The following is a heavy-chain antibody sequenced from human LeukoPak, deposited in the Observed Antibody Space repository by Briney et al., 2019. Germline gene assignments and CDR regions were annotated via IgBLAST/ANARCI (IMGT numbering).Heavy chain of an antibody. CDR1: GYTFTGYY. D-gene: IGHD1-26*01. V-gene: IGHV1-2*02. J-gene: IGHJ5*02. Sequence: ASVKVSCKASGYTFTGYYIHWVRQAPGQGLEWMGWINPNSGGTNYAQKFQARVTMTRDTSISTAYMELSRLTSDDTAVYYCVRAISATNLNWFDPWGQGTLVTVSS. CDR3: VRAISATNLNWFDP. CDR2: INPNSGGT.